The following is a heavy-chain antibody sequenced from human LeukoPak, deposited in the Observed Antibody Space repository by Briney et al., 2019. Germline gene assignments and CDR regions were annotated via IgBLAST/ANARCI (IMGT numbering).Heavy chain of an antibody. CDR3: ARERGTLDY. D-gene: IGHD2-15*01. Sequence: PSETLSLTCTVSGGSISSYYWSWIRQPPGKGLEWIGYIYYSGSTNYNLSLKSRVTISVDTSKNQFSLKLSSVTAADTAVYYCARERGTLDYWGQGTLVTVSS. CDR1: GGSISSYY. V-gene: IGHV4-59*01. J-gene: IGHJ4*02. CDR2: IYYSGST.